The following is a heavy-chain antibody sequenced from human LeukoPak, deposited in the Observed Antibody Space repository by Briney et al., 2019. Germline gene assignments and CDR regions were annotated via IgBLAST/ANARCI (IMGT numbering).Heavy chain of an antibody. V-gene: IGHV3-23*01. Sequence: GGSLRLSCAASGFTFSDYYMSWIRQAPGKGLEWVSAISGSGSNTYYADSVKGRFSISRDNSKNTLYLQMNSLRAEDTAVYYCAKERYCSGGSCHSDYWGQGTLVTVSS. CDR1: GFTFSDYY. CDR3: AKERYCSGGSCHSDY. D-gene: IGHD2-15*01. J-gene: IGHJ4*02. CDR2: ISGSGSNT.